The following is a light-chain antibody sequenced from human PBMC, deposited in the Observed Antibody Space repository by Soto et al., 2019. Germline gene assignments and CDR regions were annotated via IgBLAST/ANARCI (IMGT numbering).Light chain of an antibody. Sequence: EIVLTHSPGTLSLSPCEGATLSFSASQSVSSSYLAWYQQKPGQAPRLLIYGASSRATGIPDRFSGSGSGTDFTLTISCLQSEDFATYYCQQYYSYPRTFGQGTKVDI. CDR2: GAS. J-gene: IGKJ1*01. CDR1: QSVSSSY. CDR3: QQYYSYPRT. V-gene: IGKV3-20*01.